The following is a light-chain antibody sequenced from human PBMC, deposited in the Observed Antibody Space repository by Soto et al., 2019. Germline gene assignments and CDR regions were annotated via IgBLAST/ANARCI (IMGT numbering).Light chain of an antibody. CDR3: QQYNSYGT. J-gene: IGKJ1*01. CDR2: DAS. V-gene: IGKV1-5*01. Sequence: DIQMTQSPSSLAASVGDRVTITCRASQSISSWLAWYQQKPGKAPKLLIYDASSLESGVPSRLSGSGSGTEFTLTISSMKPDDSATYYCQQYNSYGTFGQGTKVDIK. CDR1: QSISSW.